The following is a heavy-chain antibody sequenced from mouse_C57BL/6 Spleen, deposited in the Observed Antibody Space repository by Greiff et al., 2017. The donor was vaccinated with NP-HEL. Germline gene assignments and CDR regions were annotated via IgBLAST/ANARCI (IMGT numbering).Heavy chain of an antibody. CDR2: ISDGGSYT. D-gene: IGHD4-1*01. CDR3: ARAWVDY. Sequence: EVKLVESGGGLVKPGGSLKLSCAASGFTFSSYAMSWVRQTPEKRLEWVATISDGGSYTYYPDNVKGRFTISRDNAKNNLYLQMSHLKSEDTAMYYCARAWVDYWGQGTTLTVSS. J-gene: IGHJ2*01. CDR1: GFTFSSYA. V-gene: IGHV5-4*03.